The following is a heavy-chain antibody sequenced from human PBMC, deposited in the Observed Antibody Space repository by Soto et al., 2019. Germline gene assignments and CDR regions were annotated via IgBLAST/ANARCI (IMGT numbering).Heavy chain of an antibody. Sequence: GGSLRLSCAASGFTFGSFSMNWVRQAPGKGLEWVSSISSMSSYIYYADSLTGRFTISRDNAKNSLYIQINSLRAEDTAVYYCARDHGAGYHYGMDVWGQGTTVTVSS. CDR1: GFTFGSFS. V-gene: IGHV3-21*01. D-gene: IGHD1-26*01. J-gene: IGHJ6*02. CDR2: ISSMSSYI. CDR3: ARDHGAGYHYGMDV.